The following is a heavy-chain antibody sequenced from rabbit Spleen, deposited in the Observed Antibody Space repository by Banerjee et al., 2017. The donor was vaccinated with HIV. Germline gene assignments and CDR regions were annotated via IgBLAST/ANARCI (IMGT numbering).Heavy chain of an antibody. D-gene: IGHD6-1*01. CDR2: INAVTGKA. V-gene: IGHV1S45*01. Sequence: QEQLVESGGGLVKPEGSLKLSCIASGFSFSNKAVMCWVRQAPGKGLEWIACINAVTGKAVYASWAKGRFTFSKTSSTTVTLQVTSLTAADTATYFCARADPGYLGYGFATLKLWGQGTLVTVS. J-gene: IGHJ4*01. CDR1: GFSFSNKAV. CDR3: ARADPGYLGYGFATLKL.